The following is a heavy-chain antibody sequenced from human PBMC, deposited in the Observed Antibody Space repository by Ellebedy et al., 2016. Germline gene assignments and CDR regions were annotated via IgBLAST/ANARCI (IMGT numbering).Heavy chain of an antibody. Sequence: SETLSLTCAVYGASFSGYYWSWIRQTPGEGLEWIGEINHSGSTNYNPSLKSRLTISVDTSKNQFSVNLSSVTAADTAVYYCARGLFDHRMAFDIWGQGTMVTVSS. CDR2: INHSGST. CDR1: GASFSGYY. D-gene: IGHD2-21*01. J-gene: IGHJ3*02. CDR3: ARGLFDHRMAFDI. V-gene: IGHV4-34*01.